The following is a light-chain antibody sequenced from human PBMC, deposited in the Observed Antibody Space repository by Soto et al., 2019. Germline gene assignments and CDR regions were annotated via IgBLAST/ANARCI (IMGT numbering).Light chain of an antibody. CDR2: GAS. CDR3: QQYNNWPSWA. V-gene: IGKV3-15*01. Sequence: EIVMTQSPATLSVSPGERATLSCRASQSVSSNLAWYQQKPGQAPRLLLYGASTRATGIPARFSGSGSGTEFTLPISSMQSEDFAVYYCQQYNNWPSWAFGQGAKVDIK. CDR1: QSVSSN. J-gene: IGKJ1*01.